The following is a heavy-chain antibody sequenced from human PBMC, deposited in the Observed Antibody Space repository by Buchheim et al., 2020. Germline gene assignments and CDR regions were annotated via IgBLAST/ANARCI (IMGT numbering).Heavy chain of an antibody. CDR1: GFTFSSYA. V-gene: IGHV3-23*01. J-gene: IGHJ4*02. CDR3: AKWDYDFWSGYYAGMMEGLIDY. Sequence: EVQLLESGGGLVQPGGSLRLSCAASGFTFSSYAMSWVRQAPGKGLEWVSAISGSGGSTYYADSVKGRFTISRDNSKNTLYLQMNSLRDEDTAVYYCAKWDYDFWSGYYAGMMEGLIDYWGQGTL. CDR2: ISGSGGST. D-gene: IGHD3-3*01.